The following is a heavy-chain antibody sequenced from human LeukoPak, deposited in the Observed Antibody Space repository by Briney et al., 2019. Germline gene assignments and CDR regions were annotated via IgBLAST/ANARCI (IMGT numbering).Heavy chain of an antibody. CDR2: ISAYNGNT. J-gene: IGHJ5*02. V-gene: IGHV1-18*01. Sequence: GASVKVSCKASGYTFTSYGISWVRQAPGQGLEWMGWISAYNGNTNYAQKLQGRVTMTTDTSTSTAYMELRSLRSDDTAVYYRARDAQAVAGLNWFDPWGQGTLVTVSS. CDR1: GYTFTSYG. CDR3: ARDAQAVAGLNWFDP. D-gene: IGHD6-19*01.